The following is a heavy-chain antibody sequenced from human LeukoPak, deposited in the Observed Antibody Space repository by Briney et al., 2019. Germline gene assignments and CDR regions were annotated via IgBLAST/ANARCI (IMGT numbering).Heavy chain of an antibody. Sequence: PGGSLRLSCAASGVTFSTYPMAWVRQGPGKGLEWISSISGSGTSTFYADSVKGRFAISRGNSKNTLYLQINSLRVEDTAVYYCAKYDLSSSWTRTGLYLWGQGTLVTVSS. J-gene: IGHJ5*02. CDR2: ISGSGTST. CDR3: AKYDLSSSWTRTGLYL. CDR1: GVTFSTYP. D-gene: IGHD6-13*01. V-gene: IGHV3-23*01.